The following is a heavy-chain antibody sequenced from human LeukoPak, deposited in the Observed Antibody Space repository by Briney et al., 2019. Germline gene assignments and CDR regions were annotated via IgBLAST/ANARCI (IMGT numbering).Heavy chain of an antibody. CDR3: ARDLPEVAPAAIDDY. V-gene: IGHV1-2*02. CDR2: INPNSGGT. J-gene: IGHJ4*02. Sequence: ASVKVSCKASGYTFTCYYMHWVRQAPGQGLEWMGWINPNSGGTNYAQKFQGRVTMTRDTSISTAHMELSRLRSDDTAVHYCARDLPEVAPAAIDDYWGQGTLVTVSS. CDR1: GYTFTCYY. D-gene: IGHD2-2*01.